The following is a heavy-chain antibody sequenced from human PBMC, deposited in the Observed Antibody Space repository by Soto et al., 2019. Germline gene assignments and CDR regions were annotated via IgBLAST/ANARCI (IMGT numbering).Heavy chain of an antibody. CDR1: GFTFSSYT. D-gene: IGHD2-21*02. CDR2: ISGGSSAI. CDR3: ARRTDYLDY. V-gene: IGHV3-48*01. Sequence: EVQLVESGGGLVQPGGSLRLSCAASGFTFSSYTMNWVRQAPGKGLEWVSYISGGSSAISYADSVKGRFTISRDNAKNSLYLQLNSLRAEDTAVDYCARRTDYLDYWGQGTLVTVSS. J-gene: IGHJ4*02.